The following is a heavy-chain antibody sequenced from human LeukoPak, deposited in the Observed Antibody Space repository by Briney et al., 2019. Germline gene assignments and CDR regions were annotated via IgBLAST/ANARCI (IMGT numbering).Heavy chain of an antibody. J-gene: IGHJ4*02. V-gene: IGHV4-59*01. CDR1: GGSITSYY. D-gene: IGHD4-11*01. CDR2: IYNSGST. CDR3: ARLYSSSLGRVFDY. Sequence: SQTLSLTCTVSGGSITSYYWSWIRQPPGKGLEWIGYIYNSGSTNYNPSLKSRVTISVDTSKNQFSLKLSSVTAADTAVYYCARLYSSSLGRVFDYWGQGTLVTVSS.